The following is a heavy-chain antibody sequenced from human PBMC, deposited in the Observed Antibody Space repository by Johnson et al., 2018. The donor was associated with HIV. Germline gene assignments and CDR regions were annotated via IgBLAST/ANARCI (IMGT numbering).Heavy chain of an antibody. V-gene: IGHV3-30-3*01. Sequence: VQLLESGGGVVQPGRSLRLSCAASGFTFSSYAMHWVRQAPGKGLEWVAVISYDGSNKYYADSVKGRFTISRDNSKNTLYLQMNSLRAEDTAVYYCARDLGPSDDAFDIWGQGTMVTVSS. CDR1: GFTFSSYA. CDR2: ISYDGSNK. CDR3: ARDLGPSDDAFDI. J-gene: IGHJ3*02.